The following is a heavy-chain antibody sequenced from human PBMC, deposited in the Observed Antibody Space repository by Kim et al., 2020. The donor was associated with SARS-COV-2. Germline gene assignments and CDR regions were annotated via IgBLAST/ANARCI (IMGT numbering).Heavy chain of an antibody. D-gene: IGHD3-3*01. V-gene: IGHV1-24*01. CDR1: GYTVTELS. J-gene: IGHJ6*02. CDR3: AGGVVANDFYHYGMDV. Sequence: ASVKVSCKVSGYTVTELSMHWVRQAPGKGLEWMGGLDHEEGEIIYAQKFQGRVTMTEDPSTDTAYMELRSLRSEDTAVYYCAGGVVANDFYHYGMDVWGQGTTVTVSS. CDR2: LDHEEGEI.